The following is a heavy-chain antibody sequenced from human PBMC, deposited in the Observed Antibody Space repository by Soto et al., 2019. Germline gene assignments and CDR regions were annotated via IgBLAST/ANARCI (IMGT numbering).Heavy chain of an antibody. J-gene: IGHJ6*02. CDR2: ISSSSTI. CDR1: GFTFSSYS. V-gene: IGHV3-48*02. CDR3: ARDCVDIGAGRGYYYYGMDV. Sequence: GGSLRLSCAASGFTFSSYSMNWVRQAPGKGLEWVSYISSSSTIYYADSVKGRFTISRDNAKNSLYLQMNSLRDEDTAVYYCARDCVDIGAGRGYYYYGMDVWGQGTTVTVSS. D-gene: IGHD5-12*01.